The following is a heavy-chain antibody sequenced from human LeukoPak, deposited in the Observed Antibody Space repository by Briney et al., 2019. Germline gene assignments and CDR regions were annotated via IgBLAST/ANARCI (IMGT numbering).Heavy chain of an antibody. D-gene: IGHD5-24*01. J-gene: IGHJ4*02. CDR3: ARGGRDGYNSYFDY. CDR1: GGTFSSYA. Sequence: SSVKVSCKGSGGTFSSYAISWVRQAPGQGGEGMGGMIPMFGRSNYAQKFHGRVTITTDESTSTADMEVSGLESRDNAGYYCARGGRDGYNSYFDYWGQGTLVTVSS. V-gene: IGHV1-69*05. CDR2: MIPMFGRS.